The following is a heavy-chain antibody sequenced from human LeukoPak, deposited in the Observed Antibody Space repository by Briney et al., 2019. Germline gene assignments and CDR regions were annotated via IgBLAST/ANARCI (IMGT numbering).Heavy chain of an antibody. CDR2: INPNTGET. J-gene: IGHJ4*02. CDR3: ASYPRYSSTPPFDY. Sequence: ATVKVSCKASGYTFTGYYMHWVRQAPGQGLEWMGWINPNTGETNSAQKFQGRVTMTRDTTINTAYMELTRLTSDDTAVYYCASYPRYSSTPPFDYWGQRTLVTVSS. V-gene: IGHV1-2*02. D-gene: IGHD2-2*01. CDR1: GYTFTGYY.